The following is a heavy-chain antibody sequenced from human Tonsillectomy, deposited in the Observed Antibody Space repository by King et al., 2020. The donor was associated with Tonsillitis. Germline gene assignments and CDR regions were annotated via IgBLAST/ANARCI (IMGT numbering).Heavy chain of an antibody. Sequence: VQLVESGGGLVQPGGSLRLSCAASGFTFSSYEMNWVRQAPGKGLEWVSYISSSGSTIYYTDSVKGRFTISRDNAKNSLYLQMNSLIAEDTAVYYCARSSTTSSLAFDIWGQGTMVTVSS. D-gene: IGHD2-2*01. CDR2: ISSSGSTI. CDR1: GFTFSSYE. CDR3: ARSSTTSSLAFDI. V-gene: IGHV3-48*03. J-gene: IGHJ3*02.